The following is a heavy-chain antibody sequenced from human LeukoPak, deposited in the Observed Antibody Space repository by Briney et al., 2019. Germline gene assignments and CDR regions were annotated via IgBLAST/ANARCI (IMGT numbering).Heavy chain of an antibody. V-gene: IGHV1-69*06. CDR1: GGTFSSYA. CDR3: ARGATVPSRRYFDY. D-gene: IGHD4-17*01. J-gene: IGHJ4*02. CDR2: IIPIFGTA. Sequence: SVKVSCKASGGTFSSYAISWVRQAPGQGLEWMGGIIPIFGTANYAQKFQGRVTITADKSTSTAYMELSSLRSEDTAAYYCARGATVPSRRYFDYWGQGTLVTVSS.